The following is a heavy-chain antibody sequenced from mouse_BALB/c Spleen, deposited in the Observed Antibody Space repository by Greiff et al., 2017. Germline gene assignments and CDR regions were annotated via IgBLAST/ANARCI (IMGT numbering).Heavy chain of an antibody. CDR2: INPYNDGT. Sequence: VQLKQSGPELVKPGASVKMSCKASGYTFTSYVMHWVKQKPGQGLEWIGYINPYNDGTKYNEKFKGKATLTSDKSSSTAYMELSSLTSEDSAVYYCARESITTVVATSGFDYWGQGTTLTVSS. J-gene: IGHJ2*01. CDR1: GYTFTSYV. D-gene: IGHD1-1*01. V-gene: IGHV1-14*01. CDR3: ARESITTVVATSGFDY.